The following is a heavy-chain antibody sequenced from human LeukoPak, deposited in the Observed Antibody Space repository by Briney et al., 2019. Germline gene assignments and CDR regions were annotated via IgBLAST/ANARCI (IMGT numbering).Heavy chain of an antibody. J-gene: IGHJ6*02. Sequence: GGSLRLSCAASGFIFNSYTMNWVRQAPGKGLEWVSGISGGGVTTYYADSVKGRFTISRDNSKNTLYLQMNSLRADDTAIYYCARNQQLGGHSYYYYGMDVWGQGTTVTVSS. CDR3: ARNQQLGGHSYYYYGMDV. V-gene: IGHV3-23*01. CDR2: ISGGGVTT. CDR1: GFIFNSYT. D-gene: IGHD3-16*01.